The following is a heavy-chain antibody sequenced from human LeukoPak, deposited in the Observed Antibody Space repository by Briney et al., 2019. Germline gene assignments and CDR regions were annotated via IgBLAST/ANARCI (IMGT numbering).Heavy chain of an antibody. V-gene: IGHV4-4*07. D-gene: IGHD2-15*01. CDR3: ARTVLSYCRGGSCLYFDY. CDR2: IYTSGST. J-gene: IGHJ4*01. Sequence: SETLSLTCTVSGGSISSYYWSWIRQPAGKGLEWIGRIYTSGSTNYNPSLKSRVTTSVDTSKNQFSLKLSSVTAADTAVYYCARTVLSYCRGGSCLYFDYWGQGTLVTVSS. CDR1: GGSISSYY.